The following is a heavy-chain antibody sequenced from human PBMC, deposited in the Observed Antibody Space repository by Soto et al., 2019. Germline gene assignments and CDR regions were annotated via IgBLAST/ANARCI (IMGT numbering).Heavy chain of an antibody. CDR1: GGTFSSYA. Sequence: SVKVSCKASGGTFSSYAISWVRQAPGQGLEWMGGFIPIFGTANYAQKFQGRVTITADESTSTAYMELSSLRSEDTAVYYCARGGHDYGDYDLRDYYYYYGMDVCGQGTTVTVSS. J-gene: IGHJ6*01. CDR3: ARGGHDYGDYDLRDYYYYYGMDV. D-gene: IGHD4-17*01. V-gene: IGHV1-69*13. CDR2: FIPIFGTA.